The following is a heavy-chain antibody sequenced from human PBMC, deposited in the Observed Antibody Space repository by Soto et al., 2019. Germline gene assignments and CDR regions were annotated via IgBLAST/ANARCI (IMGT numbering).Heavy chain of an antibody. CDR2: IYPGDSDT. Sequence: GESLKISCKGSGYSFTSYWIGWVRQMPGKGLEWMGIIYPGDSDTRYSPSFQGQVTISADKSISTAYLQWSSLKASDTAMYYCARQAIVLVPAAMAAYYYYYGMDVWGQGTTVTVS. CDR3: ARQAIVLVPAAMAAYYYYYGMDV. J-gene: IGHJ6*02. V-gene: IGHV5-51*01. D-gene: IGHD2-2*01. CDR1: GYSFTSYW.